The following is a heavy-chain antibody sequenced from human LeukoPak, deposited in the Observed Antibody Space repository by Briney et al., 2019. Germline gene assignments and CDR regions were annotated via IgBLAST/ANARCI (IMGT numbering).Heavy chain of an antibody. CDR2: IIPIFGTA. CDR3: ARGGSSWAPAEYFQH. D-gene: IGHD6-13*01. CDR1: GGTFSSYA. Sequence: SVKVSCKASGGTFSSYAISWVRQAPGQGLEWMGGIIPIFGTANYAQKFQGRVTITADESTSTAYMELSSLRSEDTAVYYCARGGSSWAPAEYFQHWGQGTLVTVSS. J-gene: IGHJ1*01. V-gene: IGHV1-69*01.